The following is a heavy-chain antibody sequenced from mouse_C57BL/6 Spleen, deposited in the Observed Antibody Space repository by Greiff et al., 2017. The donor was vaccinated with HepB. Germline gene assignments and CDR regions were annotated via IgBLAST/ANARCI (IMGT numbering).Heavy chain of an antibody. CDR1: GYTFTDYE. D-gene: IGHD1-1*01. CDR2: IDPETGGT. J-gene: IGHJ2*01. V-gene: IGHV1-15*01. CDR3: TRWGIYYYGSSYS. Sequence: QVQLKESGAELVRPGASVTLSCKASGYTFTDYEMHWVKQTPVHGLEWIGAIDPETGGTAYNQKFKGKAILTADKSSSTAYMELRSLTSEDSAVYYCTRWGIYYYGSSYSWGQGTTLTVSS.